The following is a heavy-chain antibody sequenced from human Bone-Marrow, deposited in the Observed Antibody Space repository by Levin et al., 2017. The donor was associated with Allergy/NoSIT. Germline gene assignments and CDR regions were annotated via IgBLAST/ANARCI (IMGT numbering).Heavy chain of an antibody. CDR3: ARDGGDGDYPDY. CDR1: EYTFTGYY. J-gene: IGHJ4*02. D-gene: IGHD3-10*01. Sequence: GESLKISCKASEYTFTGYYMHWVRQAPGQGLEWMGWTNPNSGDTNYAPKFQGRVTMTRDTSFSTAYMELSRLKSDDTAVYYCARDGGDGDYPDYWGQGTLVTVTS. CDR2: TNPNSGDT. V-gene: IGHV1-2*02.